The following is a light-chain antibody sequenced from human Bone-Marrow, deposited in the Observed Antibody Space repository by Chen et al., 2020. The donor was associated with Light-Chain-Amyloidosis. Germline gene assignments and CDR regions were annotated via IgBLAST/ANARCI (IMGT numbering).Light chain of an antibody. V-gene: IGKV3-20*01. J-gene: IGKJ1*01. Sequence: DIFLTQSPGTLSLSPGERATLSCRASQTVAGNYLAWYQQKPGQTPWLLIYGASSRATGIPDRFSGIGSGTDFTLTISRLEPEDFAVEYCQQDGFSRPWSFGQGTKMGVK. CDR3: QQDGFSRPWS. CDR2: GAS. CDR1: QTVAGNY.